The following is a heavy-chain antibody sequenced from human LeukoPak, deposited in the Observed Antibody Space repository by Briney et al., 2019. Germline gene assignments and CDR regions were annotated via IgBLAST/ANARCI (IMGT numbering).Heavy chain of an antibody. D-gene: IGHD3-10*01. CDR2: INPSSGGT. J-gene: IGHJ4*02. CDR3: ARRRSGSYERWDY. V-gene: IGHV1-2*02. CDR1: GYTFIAYY. Sequence: ASVKVSCKASGYTFIAYYMHWVRQAPGQGLEWMGWINPSSGGTNYAQKFQGRVTMTRNTSISTAYMELNSLRSEDTAMYYCARRRSGSYERWDYWGQGTLVTVSS.